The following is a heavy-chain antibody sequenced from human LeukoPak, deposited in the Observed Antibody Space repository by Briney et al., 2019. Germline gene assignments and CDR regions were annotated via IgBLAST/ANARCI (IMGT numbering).Heavy chain of an antibody. D-gene: IGHD2-15*01. CDR1: GGSISSYY. CDR3: ARDGGYCSGGSCYSPTFDI. V-gene: IGHV4-4*07. CDR2: IYTSGST. Sequence: SETLSLTCAVYGGSISSYYWSWIRQPAGKGLEWIGRIYTSGSTNYNPSLKSRVTMSVDTSKNQFSLKLSSVTAADTAVYYCARDGGYCSGGSCYSPTFDIWGQGTMVTVSS. J-gene: IGHJ3*02.